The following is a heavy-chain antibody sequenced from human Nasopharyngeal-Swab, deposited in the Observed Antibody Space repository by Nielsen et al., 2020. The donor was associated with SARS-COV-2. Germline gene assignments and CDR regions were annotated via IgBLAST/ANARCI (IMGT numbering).Heavy chain of an antibody. Sequence: GESLKISCAASGFTFSSYAMSWVRQAPGKGLEWVSAISGSGGSTYYADSVKGRFTISRDNSKNTPYLQMNSLRAEDTAVYYCAKDPSRVAANWFDPWGQGTLVTVSS. CDR2: ISGSGGST. CDR3: AKDPSRVAANWFDP. CDR1: GFTFSSYA. D-gene: IGHD6-13*01. J-gene: IGHJ5*02. V-gene: IGHV3-23*01.